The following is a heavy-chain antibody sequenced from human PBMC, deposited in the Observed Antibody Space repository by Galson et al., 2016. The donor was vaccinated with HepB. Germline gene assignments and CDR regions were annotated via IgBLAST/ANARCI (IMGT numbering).Heavy chain of an antibody. D-gene: IGHD2-15*01. Sequence: SVKLSCTASGYTFNSYYMHWVRQAPGQGLEWVASINCNSNDTYYAHSVRGRVTITRDTSKNSPHLQLNSLRAEDTAVYYCTRARVRKARRWTYWYFDLWGRGTLVTVSS. CDR2: INCNSNDT. CDR3: TRARVRKARRWTYWYFDL. CDR1: GYTFNSYY. J-gene: IGHJ2*01. V-gene: IGHV3-21*01.